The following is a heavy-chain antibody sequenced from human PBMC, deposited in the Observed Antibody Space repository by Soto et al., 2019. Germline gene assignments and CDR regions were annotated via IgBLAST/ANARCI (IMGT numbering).Heavy chain of an antibody. CDR1: GASISSFF. V-gene: IGHV4-4*07. J-gene: IGHJ5*02. CDR2: MYTTGTT. CDR3: ARKGKPKPKYCSGGSCHNGFDL. D-gene: IGHD2-15*01. Sequence: PSETLSLTCTVSGASISSFFWSWIRQPAGKGLEWIGRMYTTGTTNYNPSLKSRVTMSIDTSKNQFSLKLSSVTAADTAVYYCARKGKPKPKYCSGGSCHNGFDLWGQGTLVTVSS.